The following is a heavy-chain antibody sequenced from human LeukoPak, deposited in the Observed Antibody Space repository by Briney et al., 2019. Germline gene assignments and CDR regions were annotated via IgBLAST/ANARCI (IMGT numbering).Heavy chain of an antibody. CDR1: GGTFSSYA. CDR2: IIPIFGTA. Sequence: GSSVKVSCKASGGTFSSYAISWVRQAPGQGLEWMGGIIPIFGTANYAQKFQGRVTITADKSTTTGYMELSRLTSEDTAVYFCATEPPGGPRLDPWGPGTLVTVSS. CDR3: ATEPPGGPRLDP. V-gene: IGHV1-69*06. D-gene: IGHD3-16*01. J-gene: IGHJ5*02.